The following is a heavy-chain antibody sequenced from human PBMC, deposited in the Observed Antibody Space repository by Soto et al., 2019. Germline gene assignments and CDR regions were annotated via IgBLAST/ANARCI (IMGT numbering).Heavy chain of an antibody. D-gene: IGHD1-1*01. Sequence: ASVKVSCKASGYTFTSYDINWVRQATGQGLEWMGWMNPNSGNTGYAQKFQGRVTMTRNTSISTAYMELSSLGSEDTAVYYCARGPGKRAQLEPIDWGQGTLVTVSS. CDR2: MNPNSGNT. CDR3: ARGPGKRAQLEPID. CDR1: GYTFTSYD. J-gene: IGHJ4*02. V-gene: IGHV1-8*01.